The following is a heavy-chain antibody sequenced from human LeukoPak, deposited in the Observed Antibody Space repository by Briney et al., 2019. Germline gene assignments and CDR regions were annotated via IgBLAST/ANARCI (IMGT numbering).Heavy chain of an antibody. Sequence: PGGSLRLSCAASGFTFISYWMSWVRQAPGKGLEWVANIKQDGSEKYYVDSVKGRFTISRDNAKNSLYLQMYSLRAEDTAVYYCARSDSGNYLNYYYYYMDVWGKGTTVTVSS. D-gene: IGHD1-26*01. CDR3: ARSDSGNYLNYYYYYMDV. J-gene: IGHJ6*03. V-gene: IGHV3-7*01. CDR2: IKQDGSEK. CDR1: GFTFISYW.